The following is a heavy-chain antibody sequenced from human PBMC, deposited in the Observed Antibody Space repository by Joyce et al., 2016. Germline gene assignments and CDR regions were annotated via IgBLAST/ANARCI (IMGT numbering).Heavy chain of an antibody. Sequence: EVQLVESGGDLVQPGGSLRLSCVASGFTFSRYWINWVRQVPGKGLEGVAGINQDGIEKYYVDSVKGRFTISRDNAKNSLYLQVNSLRAEDTAIYYCARDIRYGYFDYWGQGTLVTVSS. CDR1: GFTFSRYW. CDR3: ARDIRYGYFDY. CDR2: INQDGIEK. J-gene: IGHJ4*02. D-gene: IGHD1-14*01. V-gene: IGHV3-7*01.